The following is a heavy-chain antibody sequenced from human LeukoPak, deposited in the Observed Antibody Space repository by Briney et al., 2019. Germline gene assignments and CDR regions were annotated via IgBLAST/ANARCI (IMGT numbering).Heavy chain of an antibody. V-gene: IGHV1-69*13. CDR3: AAPRRGPHTLMDPRDAFDI. D-gene: IGHD5-18*01. Sequence: SVKVSCKASGGTFSSYAISWVRQAPGQGLEWMGGIIPIFGTANYAQKLQGRVTITADESTSTAYMELSSLRSEDAAVYYCAAPRRGPHTLMDPRDAFDIWGQGTMVTVSS. CDR1: GGTFSSYA. CDR2: IIPIFGTA. J-gene: IGHJ3*02.